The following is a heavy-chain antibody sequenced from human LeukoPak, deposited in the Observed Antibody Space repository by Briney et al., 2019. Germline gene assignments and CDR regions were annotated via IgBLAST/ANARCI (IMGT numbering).Heavy chain of an antibody. J-gene: IGHJ5*02. CDR1: GGSISSGGYY. CDR3: ARLGCSSTSCSSNWFDP. CDR2: IYYSGST. Sequence: PSETLSLTCTVSGGSISSGGYYWSWIRQHPGKGLEWIGYIYYSGSTYYNPSLKSRVTISVDTSKNQFSLKLSSVTAADTAVYYCARLGCSSTSCSSNWFDPWGQGTLVTVSS. V-gene: IGHV4-39*01. D-gene: IGHD2-2*01.